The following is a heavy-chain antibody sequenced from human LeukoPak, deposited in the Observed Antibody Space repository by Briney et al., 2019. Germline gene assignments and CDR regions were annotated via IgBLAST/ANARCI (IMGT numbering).Heavy chain of an antibody. CDR3: ARIAVTAYYFDY. V-gene: IGHV1-18*04. J-gene: IGHJ4*02. D-gene: IGHD6-19*01. CDR2: ISAYNSNT. Sequence: ASVKVSCKASGYTFTSHGISWVRQAPGQGLEWMGWISAYNSNTNYAQKLQGRVIITTDTSTSTAYIELRSLRSDDTAVYYCARIAVTAYYFDYWGQGTLVTVSS. CDR1: GYTFTSHG.